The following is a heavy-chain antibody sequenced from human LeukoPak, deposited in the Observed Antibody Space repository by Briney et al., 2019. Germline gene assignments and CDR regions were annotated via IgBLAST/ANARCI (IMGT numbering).Heavy chain of an antibody. Sequence: PGGSLRLSCAASGFTFSNFNMNWVRQAPGKGLEWVSSISSSSSYIYYADSVKGRFTISRDNSKNTLYLQMNSLRAEDTAVYYCAKTPGREVMITFGGLLGPRLYYFDYWGQGTLVTVSS. CDR1: GFTFSNFN. CDR3: AKTPGREVMITFGGLLGPRLYYFDY. CDR2: ISSSSSYI. V-gene: IGHV3-21*04. J-gene: IGHJ4*02. D-gene: IGHD3-16*01.